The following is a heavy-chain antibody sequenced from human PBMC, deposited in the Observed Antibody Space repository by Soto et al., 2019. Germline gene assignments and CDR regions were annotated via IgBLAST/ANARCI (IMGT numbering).Heavy chain of an antibody. CDR1: GYTFTSHY. V-gene: IGHV1-46*01. D-gene: IGHD4-17*01. CDR2: VNPSGGST. Sequence: QVQLVQSGAEVKKPGASVKVSCKASGYTFTSHYMHWVRQAPGQGLEWMGAVNPSGGSTTYSQKFQDRVTMTRDTSTSTVYMELSSLRSEDTAVYYCARTDDYAFDYWGQGTLVTVSS. J-gene: IGHJ4*02. CDR3: ARTDDYAFDY.